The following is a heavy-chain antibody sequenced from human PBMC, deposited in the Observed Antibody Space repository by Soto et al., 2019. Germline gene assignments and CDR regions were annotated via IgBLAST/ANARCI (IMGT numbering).Heavy chain of an antibody. CDR1: GFTFSSYA. V-gene: IGHV3-23*01. CDR2: ISGIGVST. J-gene: IGHJ3*02. Sequence: EPQLLESGGGLGHPGGSLRLSCAASGFTFSSYAMSWVRQAPGKGLEWVAAISGIGVSTYHADSVRGRSTISRDNSKKTVDLQMNSLRAEDTAVYYCAKFYCISTMCQAPAAKSTGGFEIWGQGTLVTVSS. CDR3: AKFYCISTMCQAPAAKSTGGFEI. D-gene: IGHD2-2*01.